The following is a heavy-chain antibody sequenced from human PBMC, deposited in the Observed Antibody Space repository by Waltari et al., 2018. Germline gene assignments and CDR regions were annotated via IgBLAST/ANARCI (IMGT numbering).Heavy chain of an antibody. D-gene: IGHD4-17*01. Sequence: EVQLVESGGGLIQPGGSLRLSCAVSGFTVSTNYMSWVRQAPGKGLEWVSVIYTCGDTYYADSVKGRFSIVRDNSKNTLYLQMNSLRVEDTAIYYCARGWIGTTSLGHDGMDVWGQGTTVTVSS. V-gene: IGHV3-53*01. J-gene: IGHJ6*02. CDR1: GFTVSTNY. CDR3: ARGWIGTTSLGHDGMDV. CDR2: IYTCGDT.